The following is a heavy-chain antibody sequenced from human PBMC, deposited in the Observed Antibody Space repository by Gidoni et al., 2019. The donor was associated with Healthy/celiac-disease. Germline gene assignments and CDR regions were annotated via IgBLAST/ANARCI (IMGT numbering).Heavy chain of an antibody. Sequence: EVQLVESGGGLIQPGGSLRLSCEASGFNVSSNYMSWVRQAPGKGLEWVSVSYSGGSTYYADSVKGRFTISRDNSNNTLYLQMNSLRAEDTAVYYCARVQSGSYDYWGQGTLVTVSS. CDR2: SYSGGST. CDR1: GFNVSSNY. CDR3: ARVQSGSYDY. V-gene: IGHV3-53*01. J-gene: IGHJ4*02. D-gene: IGHD1-26*01.